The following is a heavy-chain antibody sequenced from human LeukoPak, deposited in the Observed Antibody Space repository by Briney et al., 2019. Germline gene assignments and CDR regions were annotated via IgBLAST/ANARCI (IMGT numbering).Heavy chain of an antibody. D-gene: IGHD3-3*01. J-gene: IGHJ6*03. CDR3: ARETDYDFWSGPGYMDV. CDR2: INHSGST. Sequence: SETLFLTCAVYGGSFSGYYWSWIRQPPGKGLEWIGEINHSGSTNYNPSLKSRVTISVDTSKNQFSLKLSSVTAADTAVYYCARETDYDFWSGPGYMDVWGKGTTVTVSS. CDR1: GGSFSGYY. V-gene: IGHV4-34*01.